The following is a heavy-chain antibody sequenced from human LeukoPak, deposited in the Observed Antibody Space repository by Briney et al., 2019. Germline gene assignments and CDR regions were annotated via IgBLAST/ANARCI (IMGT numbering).Heavy chain of an antibody. J-gene: IGHJ4*02. D-gene: IGHD3-10*01. Sequence: AASVKVSCKASGYTFTSYDINWVRQATGQGLEWMGWMNPNSGNTGYAQKFQGRVTMTRNTSISTAYMELSSLRSEDTAVYYCARRGITMVRGVIFLDYWGQGTLVTVSS. CDR2: MNPNSGNT. V-gene: IGHV1-8*01. CDR1: GYTFTSYD. CDR3: ARRGITMVRGVIFLDY.